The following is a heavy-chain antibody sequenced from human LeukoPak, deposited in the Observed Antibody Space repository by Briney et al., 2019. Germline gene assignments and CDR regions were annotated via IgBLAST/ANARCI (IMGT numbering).Heavy chain of an antibody. J-gene: IGHJ3*01. Sequence: ASMKVSCKASGYTFTDYYIHWVRQAPGLGLEWMGWINPNSGATNYEEGFQGRVTMTRDTSITTVYMELRRLTSDDTAVYYCARGGSSSWADALNFWGHRTMVSVSS. CDR2: INPNSGAT. CDR3: ARGGSSSWADALNF. CDR1: GYTFTDYY. V-gene: IGHV1-2*02. D-gene: IGHD6-13*01.